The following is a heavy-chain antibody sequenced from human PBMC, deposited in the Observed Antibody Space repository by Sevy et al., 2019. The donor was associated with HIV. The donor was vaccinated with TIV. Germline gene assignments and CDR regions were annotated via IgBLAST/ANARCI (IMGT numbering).Heavy chain of an antibody. Sequence: GGSLRLSCAASGFTFSSYDMSWVRQAPGKGLEWVSAISGSGGSTYYADSVKGRFTISRDNSKNTLYLQMNSLRAEDTAVYYCAKGQFLEWLLPDYWGQGTLVTVSS. CDR2: ISGSGGST. CDR3: AKGQFLEWLLPDY. D-gene: IGHD3-3*01. CDR1: GFTFSSYD. V-gene: IGHV3-23*01. J-gene: IGHJ4*02.